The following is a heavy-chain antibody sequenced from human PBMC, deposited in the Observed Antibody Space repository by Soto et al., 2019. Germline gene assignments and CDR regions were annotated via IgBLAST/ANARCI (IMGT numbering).Heavy chain of an antibody. D-gene: IGHD2-2*01. CDR3: ARTPIVVVPAATFERYFDY. CDR2: INHSGST. J-gene: IGHJ4*02. Sequence: SETLSLTCAVYGGSFSGYYWSWIRQPPGKGLEWIGEINHSGSTNYNPSLKSRVTISVDTSKNQFSLKLSSVTAADTAVYYCARTPIVVVPAATFERYFDYWGQGTLLTVSS. V-gene: IGHV4-34*01. CDR1: GGSFSGYY.